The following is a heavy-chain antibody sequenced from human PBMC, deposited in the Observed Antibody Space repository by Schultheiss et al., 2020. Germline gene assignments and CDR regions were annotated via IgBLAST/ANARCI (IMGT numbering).Heavy chain of an antibody. CDR2: ISSSSSYI. V-gene: IGHV3-21*01. CDR1: GFTFSSYS. Sequence: GGSLRLSCAASGFTFSSYSMNWVRQAPGKGLEWVSSISSSSSYIYYADSVKGRFTISRDNAKNSLYLQMNSLRAEDTAVYYCAREGSVWKWLPDVGRYFDYWGEGALVTVSS. D-gene: IGHD6-19*01. J-gene: IGHJ4*02. CDR3: AREGSVWKWLPDVGRYFDY.